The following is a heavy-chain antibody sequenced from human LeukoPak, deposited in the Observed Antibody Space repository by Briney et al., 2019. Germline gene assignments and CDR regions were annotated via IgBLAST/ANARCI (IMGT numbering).Heavy chain of an antibody. CDR1: GYTFTGYY. CDR2: INPNSVGT. CDR3: ARGFIGSSTSQNLASFDY. Sequence: ASWKFSCKASGYTFTGYYMHWVRQAPGQGLDGMGWINPNSVGTNYAQKFQGRVTMPRDTSISTAYMELSRLRSDDPAVSYCARGFIGSSTSQNLASFDYWGQGTLVTVYS. D-gene: IGHD2-2*01. V-gene: IGHV1-2*02. J-gene: IGHJ4*02.